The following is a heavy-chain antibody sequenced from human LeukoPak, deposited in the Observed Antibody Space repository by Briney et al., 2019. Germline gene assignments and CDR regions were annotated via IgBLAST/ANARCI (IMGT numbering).Heavy chain of an antibody. CDR2: ISGNSIGK. D-gene: IGHD2-21*01. CDR1: GFTFSTYA. CDR3: APRQEYCGGDCFTWFDP. V-gene: IGHV3-23*01. J-gene: IGHJ5*02. Sequence: PGGSLRLSCTVSGFTFSTYAMSWVRQAPGKGLEWVSGISGNSIGKYYADSVKCRFTISRDNPKNTLYLQMNSLRCEDTAIYYCAPRQEYCGGDCFTWFDPWGQGTLVTVSS.